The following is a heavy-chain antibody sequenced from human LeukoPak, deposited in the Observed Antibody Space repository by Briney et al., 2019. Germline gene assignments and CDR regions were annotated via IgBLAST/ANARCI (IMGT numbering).Heavy chain of an antibody. Sequence: QSGGSLRLSCAASGFTFSNYGMQWVRQAPGKGLEWVTVISYDGINKYYADSVKGRFTISRDNSKNTLYLQMNSLRGEDTAVYYCASGGNSVPFDYWGQGTLVTVSS. CDR3: ASGGNSVPFDY. V-gene: IGHV3-30*03. J-gene: IGHJ4*02. D-gene: IGHD4-23*01. CDR2: ISYDGINK. CDR1: GFTFSNYG.